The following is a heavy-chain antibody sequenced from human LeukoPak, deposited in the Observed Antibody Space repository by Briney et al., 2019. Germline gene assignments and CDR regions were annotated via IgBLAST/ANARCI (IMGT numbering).Heavy chain of an antibody. CDR3: ARHFRDSSGYYPPGYFDL. J-gene: IGHJ2*01. CDR2: IYYSGST. Sequence: SETLSLTCTVSGGSISSSSYYWGWIRQPPGKGLEWIGSIYYSGSTYYNPSLKSRVTISVDTSKNQFSLKLSSVTAADTAVYYCARHFRDSSGYYPPGYFDLWGRGTLVTVSS. D-gene: IGHD3-22*01. V-gene: IGHV4-39*01. CDR1: GGSISSSSYY.